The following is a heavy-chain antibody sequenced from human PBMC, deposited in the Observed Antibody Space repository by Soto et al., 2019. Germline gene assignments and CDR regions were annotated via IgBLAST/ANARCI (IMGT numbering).Heavy chain of an antibody. CDR3: ARGAGAWFDP. CDR1: GFTFSSYA. V-gene: IGHV3-30-3*01. CDR2: ISYDGSNK. Sequence: QVQLVESGGGVVQPGRSLRLSCAASGFTFSSYAMHWVRQAPGKGLEWVAVISYDGSNKYYADSVKGRFTISRDNSKNTLYLQMNSLRAEDTAVYYCARGAGAWFDPWGKGTLVTVSS. J-gene: IGHJ5*02. D-gene: IGHD1-26*01.